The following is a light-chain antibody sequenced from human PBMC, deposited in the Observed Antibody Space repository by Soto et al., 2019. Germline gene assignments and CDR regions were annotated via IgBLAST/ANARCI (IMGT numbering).Light chain of an antibody. CDR2: AAS. CDR1: QSISIY. J-gene: IGKJ1*01. CDR3: QQSYSTSWT. Sequence: DIQMTQSPSSLSASVGDRVTITCRASQSISIYLNWYQQKPGKAPKLLIYAASSLQSGVPSRFSGSGSGTDSTLTISSLQPEDFATYYCQQSYSTSWTFGQGTKVDIK. V-gene: IGKV1-39*01.